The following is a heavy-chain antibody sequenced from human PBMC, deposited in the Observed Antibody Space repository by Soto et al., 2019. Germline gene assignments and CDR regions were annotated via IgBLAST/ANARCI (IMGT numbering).Heavy chain of an antibody. D-gene: IGHD2-21*02. CDR3: ARAGCGGDCYDGVNWFDP. Sequence: PSETLSLTCTVSGGSISSGDYYWSWIRQPPGKGLEWIGYIYYSGSTYYNPSLKSRVTISVDTSKNQFSLKLSSVTAADTAVYYCARAGCGGDCYDGVNWFDPWGQGTLVTVSS. CDR2: IYYSGST. CDR1: GGSISSGDYY. V-gene: IGHV4-30-4*01. J-gene: IGHJ5*02.